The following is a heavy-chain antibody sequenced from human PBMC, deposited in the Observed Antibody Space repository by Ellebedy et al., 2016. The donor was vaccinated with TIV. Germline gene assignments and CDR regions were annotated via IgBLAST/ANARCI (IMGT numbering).Heavy chain of an antibody. CDR1: GFTFDDYA. D-gene: IGHD2-15*01. CDR2: ISWNSGSI. V-gene: IGHV3-9*01. J-gene: IGHJ6*03. Sequence: GGSLRLXXAASGFTFDDYAMHWVRQAPGKGLEWVSGISWNSGSIGYADSVKGRFTISRDNAKNSLYLQMNSLRAEDTALYYCAKDTASGGSCYSCYYYYYMDVWGKGTTATVSS. CDR3: AKDTASGGSCYSCYYYYYMDV.